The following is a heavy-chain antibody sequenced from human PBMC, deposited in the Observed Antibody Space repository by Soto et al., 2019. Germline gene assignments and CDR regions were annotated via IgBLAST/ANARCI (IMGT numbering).Heavy chain of an antibody. CDR3: ARAPTSTYCSSTSCYDYYYYMDV. CDR2: ISSSSSYI. V-gene: IGHV3-21*01. J-gene: IGHJ6*03. CDR1: GLTFSSYS. Sequence: PGGSLRLSCAASGLTFSSYSMSWVRQAPGKGPEWVSSISSSSSYIYYADSVKGRFTISRDNAKNSLYLQMNSLRAEDTAVYYCARAPTSTYCSSTSCYDYYYYMDVWGKGTTVTVSS. D-gene: IGHD2-2*01.